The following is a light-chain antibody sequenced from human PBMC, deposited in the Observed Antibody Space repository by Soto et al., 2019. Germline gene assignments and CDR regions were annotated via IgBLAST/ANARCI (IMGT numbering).Light chain of an antibody. Sequence: QSALTQPASVSGSPGQSITISCTGTSSDVGGYSHVSWYQQHPGEAPKLMIYDVSSRPSGVSNRFSGSKAADTASLTISGLQAGDEDDYYCSSFATTDTPMVFGGGTKLTVL. V-gene: IGLV2-14*03. CDR2: DVS. CDR1: SSDVGGYSH. CDR3: SSFATTDTPMV. J-gene: IGLJ2*01.